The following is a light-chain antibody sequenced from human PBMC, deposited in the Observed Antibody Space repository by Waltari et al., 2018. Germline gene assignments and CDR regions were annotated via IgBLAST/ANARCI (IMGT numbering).Light chain of an antibody. CDR3: QQSYNTPMYT. Sequence: DIQMTESPPSLSASGGDRVTITCRARQNVNINLNWYQQKVGKAPQHLIYAASSLQSGVPSRFSGSGSGTDFTLTISNLQPEDSATYYCQQSYNTPMYTFGQGTKVEIK. CDR2: AAS. CDR1: QNVNIN. V-gene: IGKV1-39*01. J-gene: IGKJ2*01.